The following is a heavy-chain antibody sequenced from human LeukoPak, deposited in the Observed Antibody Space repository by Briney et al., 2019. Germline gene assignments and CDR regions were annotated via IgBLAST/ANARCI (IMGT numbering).Heavy chain of an antibody. J-gene: IGHJ4*02. Sequence: GGSLRLSCAASGFTFSYYYMSWIRQAPGKGLEWVSYISSSSSYTNYADSVKGRFTISRDNAKNSLYLQMNSLRAEDTAVYYCARDRDGDLYFDYWGQGTLVTVSS. CDR2: ISSSSSYT. V-gene: IGHV3-11*06. CDR1: GFTFSYYY. D-gene: IGHD4-17*01. CDR3: ARDRDGDLYFDY.